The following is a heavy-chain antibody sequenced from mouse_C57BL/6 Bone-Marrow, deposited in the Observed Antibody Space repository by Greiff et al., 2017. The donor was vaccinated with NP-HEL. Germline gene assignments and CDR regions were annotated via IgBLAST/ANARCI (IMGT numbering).Heavy chain of an antibody. J-gene: IGHJ3*01. D-gene: IGHD1-1*01. CDR2: IYPRSGNT. Sequence: VQLQQSGAELARPGASVKLSCKASGYTFTSYGISWVKQRTGQGLEWIGEIYPRSGNTYYNEKFKGKATLTADKSSSTAYMELRSLTSEDSAVYFCARVGFYYCGSSYGCFAYWGQGTLVTVSA. CDR3: ARVGFYYCGSSYGCFAY. CDR1: GYTFTSYG. V-gene: IGHV1-81*01.